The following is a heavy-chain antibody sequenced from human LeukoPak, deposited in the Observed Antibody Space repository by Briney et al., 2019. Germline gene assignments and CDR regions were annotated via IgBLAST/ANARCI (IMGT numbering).Heavy chain of an antibody. V-gene: IGHV3-9*01. CDR2: LNWNSANI. CDR1: GLTFYEYV. Sequence: GGSLRLSCVGSGLTFYEYVTHWVPQVPGKGLEWVSDLNWNSANIGYADSVKGRFTISRDNPTTSLYLQMNSLRAEDTALYYCTKERFVHGDSRPFDYWGQGTLVSVSS. D-gene: IGHD2-21*01. J-gene: IGHJ4*02. CDR3: TKERFVHGDSRPFDY.